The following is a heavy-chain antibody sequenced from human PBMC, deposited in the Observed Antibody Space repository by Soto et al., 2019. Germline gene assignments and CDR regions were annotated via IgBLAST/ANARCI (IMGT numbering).Heavy chain of an antibody. J-gene: IGHJ4*02. CDR2: ISYDGSNK. CDR1: GFTFSSYG. CDR3: AKVGVVVAAVYYFDY. D-gene: IGHD2-15*01. V-gene: IGHV3-30*18. Sequence: GGSLRLSCAASGFTFSSYGMHWVRQAPGKGLEWVAVISYDGSNKYYADSVKGRFTISRDNSKNTLYLQMNSLRAEDTAVYYCAKVGVVVAAVYYFDYWGQGTLVTVSS.